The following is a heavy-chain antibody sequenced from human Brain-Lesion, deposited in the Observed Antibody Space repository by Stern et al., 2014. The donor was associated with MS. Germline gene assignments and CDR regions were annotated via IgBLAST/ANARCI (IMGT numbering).Heavy chain of an antibody. J-gene: IGHJ5*02. CDR2: IFYRGNT. Sequence: QVQLVESGPGLVKPSETLSLTCTVAGGSVSSTSYAWAWIRQPPGKGLEWIGTIFYRGNTYYRPSLKSRLTISLDKSKKPFSLQLGSGTAADTAVYYCAGEEDIRYCSGGSCTGNWFDPWGQGTLVTVSS. D-gene: IGHD2-15*01. CDR3: AGEEDIRYCSGGSCTGNWFDP. CDR1: GGSVSSTSYA. V-gene: IGHV4-39*01.